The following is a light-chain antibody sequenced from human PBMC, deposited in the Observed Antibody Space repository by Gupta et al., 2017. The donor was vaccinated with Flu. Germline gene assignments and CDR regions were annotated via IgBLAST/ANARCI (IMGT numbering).Light chain of an antibody. V-gene: IGKV1-33*01. Sequence: DIQMTQSPTSLSASVGDRVAITCQANEDISNYLNWYQQKPGKAPKLLIYETSTLETGVPSRFSGTGSGLEFTLTINNLRAEDTATYFCQQFDDGPHISFGPGTKVDV. J-gene: IGKJ3*01. CDR2: ETS. CDR3: QQFDDGPHIS. CDR1: EDISNY.